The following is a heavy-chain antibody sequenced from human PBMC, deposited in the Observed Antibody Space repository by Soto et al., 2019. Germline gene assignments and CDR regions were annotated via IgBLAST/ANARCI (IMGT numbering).Heavy chain of an antibody. CDR1: GGTLSSYG. V-gene: IGHV1-69*12. CDR2: IIPMFGIT. D-gene: IGHD6-13*01. CDR3: TRDWVYGLVN. Sequence: QVQLVQSGAEVKRPGSSVKVSCNVSGGTLSSYGFNWVRQAPGQGLEWMGGIIPMFGITNHTQKFQDRITNTAEASTTTAYLEVSSLGADVTAICYWTRDWVYGLVNWGQGTLLTVSS. J-gene: IGHJ4*02.